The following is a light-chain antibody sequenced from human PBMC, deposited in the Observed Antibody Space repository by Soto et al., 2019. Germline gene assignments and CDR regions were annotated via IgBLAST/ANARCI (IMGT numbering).Light chain of an antibody. V-gene: IGLV3-21*02. J-gene: IGLJ2*01. Sequence: SYELTQPPSVSVAPRQTARITCGGNRIGSKSVHWFQQKPGQAPVLVVHDDSDRPSGIPERFSGSNSGGTANLTISRVEAGDEADYYCQVWDSRDDHRVFGGGTQLTVL. CDR3: QVWDSRDDHRV. CDR2: DDS. CDR1: RIGSKS.